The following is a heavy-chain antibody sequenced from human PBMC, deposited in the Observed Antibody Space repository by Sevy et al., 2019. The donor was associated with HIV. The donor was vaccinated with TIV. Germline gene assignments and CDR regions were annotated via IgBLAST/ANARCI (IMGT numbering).Heavy chain of an antibody. D-gene: IGHD6-13*01. CDR2: ITWNSGRK. Sequence: SLRLSCAASGFTFDDYAMHWVLQTPGKGLEWVSGITWNSGRKGYADSVKGRFTISRDNAKNSLYLQMNSLRAEDTALYYCGKDNEAAASTSLDSWGQGILVTVSS. J-gene: IGHJ4*02. V-gene: IGHV3-9*01. CDR1: GFTFDDYA. CDR3: GKDNEAAASTSLDS.